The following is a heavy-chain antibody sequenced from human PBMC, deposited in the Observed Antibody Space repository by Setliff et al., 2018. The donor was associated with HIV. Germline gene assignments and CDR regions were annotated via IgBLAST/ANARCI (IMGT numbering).Heavy chain of an antibody. Sequence: SETLSLTCAVYGETFNGYFWTWIRQSPGKGLEWIGSIYHTGSTYSNPSLKSRVTISVDSSKNQFSLKLSSVSAADTAMYYCARERIGELLNWFDPWGQGTLVTVSS. CDR2: IYHTGST. V-gene: IGHV4-34*01. D-gene: IGHD3-10*01. J-gene: IGHJ5*02. CDR1: GETFNGYF. CDR3: ARERIGELLNWFDP.